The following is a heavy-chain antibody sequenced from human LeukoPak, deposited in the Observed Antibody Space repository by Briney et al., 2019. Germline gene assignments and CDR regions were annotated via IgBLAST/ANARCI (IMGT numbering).Heavy chain of an antibody. CDR1: GFTFSSYA. CDR3: AKVRVITTVLGVYFDY. V-gene: IGHV3-30*04. J-gene: IGHJ4*02. CDR2: ISYDGSNK. Sequence: GRSLRLSCAASGFTFSSYAMHWVRQAPGKGLEWVAVISYDGSNKYYADSVKGRFTISRDNSKNTLYLQMNSLRAEDTAVYYCAKVRVITTVLGVYFDYWGQGTLVTVSS. D-gene: IGHD3-22*01.